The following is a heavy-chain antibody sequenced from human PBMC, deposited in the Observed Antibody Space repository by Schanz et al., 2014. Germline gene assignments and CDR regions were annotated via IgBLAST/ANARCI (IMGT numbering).Heavy chain of an antibody. Sequence: EVQLVESGGGLIHPGGSLRLSCAVSGFTVNTNYMTWVRQAPGKGLECVSILYIRSTYYADSVKGRFTISRDNSKNMVFLQMNSLRVEDMAIYYCARDEGKDGYNLAFDVWGQGTLVTVSS. CDR3: ARDEGKDGYNLAFDV. CDR2: LYIRST. CDR1: GFTVNTNY. J-gene: IGHJ3*01. V-gene: IGHV3-53*01. D-gene: IGHD5-12*01.